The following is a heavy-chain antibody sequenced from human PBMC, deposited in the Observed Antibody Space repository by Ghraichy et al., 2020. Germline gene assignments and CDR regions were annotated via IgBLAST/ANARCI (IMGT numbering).Heavy chain of an antibody. D-gene: IGHD6-19*01. J-gene: IGHJ4*02. V-gene: IGHV4-4*09. Sequence: SETLSLTCTVSGGSISSYYWSWIRQPPGKGLEWIGYIYTSGSTNYNPSLKSRVTISVDTSKNQFSLKLSSVTAADTAVYYCAIGIAVAGPFDYWGKGTLVTVSS. CDR2: IYTSGST. CDR1: GGSISSYY. CDR3: AIGIAVAGPFDY.